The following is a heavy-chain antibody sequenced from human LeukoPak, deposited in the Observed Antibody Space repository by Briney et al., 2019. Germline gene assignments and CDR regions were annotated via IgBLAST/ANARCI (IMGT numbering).Heavy chain of an antibody. CDR2: INSYGSST. CDR3: ATETGAFDI. CDR1: GFSFSSNW. V-gene: IGHV3-74*01. J-gene: IGHJ3*02. Sequence: GGSLRLSCAASGFSFSSNWMHWVRQAPGKGLVWVSGINSYGSSTIYADSVKGRFTISRGNARNTLDLQMNSLRAEDTAVYYCATETGAFDIWGQGTMVTVSS.